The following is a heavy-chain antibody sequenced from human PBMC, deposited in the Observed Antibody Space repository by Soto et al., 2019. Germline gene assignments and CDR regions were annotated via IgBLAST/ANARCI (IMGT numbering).Heavy chain of an antibody. Sequence: PSETLSLTCTVYGGSFSGYYWSWIRQPPGKGLEWIGEINHSGNTNYNPSLKSRVTISVDTSKNQFSLKLNSVTAADTAVYYCTISSPRDGIGTTFYCGREHWGQGTLVTVSS. CDR2: INHSGNT. CDR3: TISSPRDGIGTTFYCGREH. V-gene: IGHV4-34*01. CDR1: GGSFSGYY. D-gene: IGHD2-15*01. J-gene: IGHJ1*01.